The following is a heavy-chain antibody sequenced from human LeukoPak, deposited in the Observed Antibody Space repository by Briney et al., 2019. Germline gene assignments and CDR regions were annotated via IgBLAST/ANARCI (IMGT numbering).Heavy chain of an antibody. CDR3: ARYEQRPGVTASDP. CDR2: INPDGSWT. J-gene: IGHJ5*02. CDR1: GFTFNSYW. D-gene: IGHD2-21*02. Sequence: QTGGSLRLSCAASGFTFNSYWMVWFRQAPGKGLVWVSCINPDGSWTLHADSGKGRFAISRDNARTPLYLQRNSLGAKDTYLYARARYEQRPGVTASDPWSEGTLVTVSS. V-gene: IGHV3-74*01.